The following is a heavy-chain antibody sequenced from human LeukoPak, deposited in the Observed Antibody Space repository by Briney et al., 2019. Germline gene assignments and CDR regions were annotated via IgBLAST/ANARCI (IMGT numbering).Heavy chain of an antibody. Sequence: SETLSLTCTVSGGSVSSSRYYWSWIRQPPGKGLEWIAYIYHSGSTKYNPSLKSRVTISLDTSKNQLSLKLSSVTAADTAVYYCARDGVGSLHYYYGMDVWGKGTTVAVSS. CDR3: ARDGVGSLHYYYGMDV. V-gene: IGHV4-61*01. CDR1: GGSVSSSRYY. D-gene: IGHD1-26*01. J-gene: IGHJ6*04. CDR2: IYHSGST.